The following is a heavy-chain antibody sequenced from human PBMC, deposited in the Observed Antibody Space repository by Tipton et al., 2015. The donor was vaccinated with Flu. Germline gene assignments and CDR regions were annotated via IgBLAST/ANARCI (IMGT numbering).Heavy chain of an antibody. CDR1: GGSFIDYS. J-gene: IGHJ5*02. D-gene: IGHD3-10*01. CDR3: ARARGFVVLWSGGRWFDT. Sequence: LRLSCAVYGGSFIDYSWSWIRQPPGKGLEWIGEINHSGNTNYNPSLKSRVTISTSKNQFSLKMSSVTAADTAVYYCARARGFVVLWSGGRWFDTWGQGSLVTVSS. CDR2: INHSGNT. V-gene: IGHV4-34*01.